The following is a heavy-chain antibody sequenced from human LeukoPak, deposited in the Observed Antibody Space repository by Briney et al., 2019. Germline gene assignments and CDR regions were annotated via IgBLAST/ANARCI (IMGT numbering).Heavy chain of an antibody. Sequence: PGGSLTLSCAASGFTFSSYWMGWVRQAPGKGLEWVANIKQDGSEKYYVDSVKGRFTISRDNAKNSLYLQMNSLRAEDTAVYYSARYGRGYYDFWSGYVTFDYWVQGTLVTVSS. J-gene: IGHJ4*02. V-gene: IGHV3-7*01. CDR2: IKQDGSEK. CDR3: ARYGRGYYDFWSGYVTFDY. D-gene: IGHD3-3*01. CDR1: GFTFSSYW.